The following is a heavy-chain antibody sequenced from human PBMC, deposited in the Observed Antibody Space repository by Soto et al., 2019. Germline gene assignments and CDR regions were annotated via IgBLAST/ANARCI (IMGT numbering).Heavy chain of an antibody. D-gene: IGHD6-19*01. CDR3: ARALRPYSSGWYSP. Sequence: SHTLSLTGAISGYSVSSNSAAWNLIRQSPSRGLEWLGRTYYRSKWYNDYAVSVKSRITINPDTSKNQFSLQLNSVTPEDTAVYYCARALRPYSSGWYSPWGQGTLVTVSS. V-gene: IGHV6-1*01. CDR1: GYSVSSNSAA. J-gene: IGHJ5*02. CDR2: TYYRSKWYN.